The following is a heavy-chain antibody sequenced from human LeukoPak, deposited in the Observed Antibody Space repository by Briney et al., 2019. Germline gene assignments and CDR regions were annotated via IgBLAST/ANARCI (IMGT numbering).Heavy chain of an antibody. Sequence: SETLSLTCTVSGGSISSSSYYWGWIRQPPGKGLEWVGYIYYTGSTNYNPSLKSRVTISLHTSKNQFSLTLRSVTAADTAVYYCAREVWGDGQPYQYYGMDVWGQGTTVTVSS. V-gene: IGHV4-61*01. CDR1: GGSISSSSYY. J-gene: IGHJ6*02. D-gene: IGHD7-27*01. CDR2: IYYTGST. CDR3: AREVWGDGQPYQYYGMDV.